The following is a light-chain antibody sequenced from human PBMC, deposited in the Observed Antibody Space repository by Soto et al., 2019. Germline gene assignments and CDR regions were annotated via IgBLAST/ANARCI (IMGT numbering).Light chain of an antibody. Sequence: EIVMTQSPATLSVSPGESATLSCRASQSVSIHLGWFQHKPGQVPRLLIYGASNRVRGIPARFSGSGSGTEFTLTISGLQSEDFAIYYCQQASNWPRTFGQGTKVDIK. J-gene: IGKJ1*01. CDR1: QSVSIH. CDR2: GAS. V-gene: IGKV3-15*01. CDR3: QQASNWPRT.